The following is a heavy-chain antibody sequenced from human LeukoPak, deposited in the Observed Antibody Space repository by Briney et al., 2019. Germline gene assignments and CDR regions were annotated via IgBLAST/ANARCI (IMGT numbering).Heavy chain of an antibody. D-gene: IGHD2-2*01. CDR2: MNPNSGDT. V-gene: IGHV1-8*03. J-gene: IGHJ6*03. Sequence: ASVRVSCKASGYTLTTYDINWVRQATGQGLEWMGWMNPNSGDTGYAQKFQGRVSITRDTSINTAYMELSSLRSEDTAVYYCARGYCSSTNCLASLGYYMDVWGKGTTVTVSS. CDR3: ARGYCSSTNCLASLGYYMDV. CDR1: GYTLTTYD.